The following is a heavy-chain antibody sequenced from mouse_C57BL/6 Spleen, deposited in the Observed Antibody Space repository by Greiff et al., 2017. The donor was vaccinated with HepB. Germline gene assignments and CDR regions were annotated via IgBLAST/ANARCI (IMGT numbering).Heavy chain of an antibody. J-gene: IGHJ3*01. CDR3: AREGITTVVAEGWFAY. Sequence: VQLQHSGPELVKPGASVKISCKASGYTFTDYYMNWVKQSHGKSLEWIGDINPNNGGTSYNQKFKGKATLTVDKSSSTAYMELRSLTSEDSAVYYCAREGITTVVAEGWFAYWGQGTLVTVSA. D-gene: IGHD1-1*01. CDR2: INPNNGGT. V-gene: IGHV1-26*01. CDR1: GYTFTDYY.